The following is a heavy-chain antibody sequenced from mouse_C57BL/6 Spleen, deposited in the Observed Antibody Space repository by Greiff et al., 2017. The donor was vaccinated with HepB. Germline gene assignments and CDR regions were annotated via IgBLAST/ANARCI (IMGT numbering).Heavy chain of an antibody. D-gene: IGHD1-1*01. CDR2: IRLKSDNYAT. V-gene: IGHV6-3*01. Sequence: EVKVEESGGGLVQPGGSMKLSCVASGFTFSNYWMNWVRQSPEKGLEWVAQIRLKSDNYATHYAESVKGRFTISRDDSKSSVYLQMNNLRAEDTGIYYCTIYRLLYFDVWGTGTTVTVSS. CDR1: GFTFSNYW. J-gene: IGHJ1*03. CDR3: TIYRLLYFDV.